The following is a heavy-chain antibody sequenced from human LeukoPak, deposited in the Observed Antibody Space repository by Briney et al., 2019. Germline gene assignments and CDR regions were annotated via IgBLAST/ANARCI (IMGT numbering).Heavy chain of an antibody. V-gene: IGHV3-23*01. CDR2: IYGSGGST. Sequence: GGSLRLSCAASGFTFSSYAMSWVRQAPGKGLEWVSTIYGSGGSTYYADSVKGRSTISRDNSKNTLYLQMNSLRGEDTAVYYCARGGRGTYLNDYWGQGTLVTVSS. CDR1: GFTFSSYA. CDR3: ARGGRGTYLNDY. J-gene: IGHJ4*02. D-gene: IGHD1-26*01.